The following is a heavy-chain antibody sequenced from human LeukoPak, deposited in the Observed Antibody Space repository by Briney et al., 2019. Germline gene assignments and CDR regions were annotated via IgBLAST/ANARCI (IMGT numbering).Heavy chain of an antibody. Sequence: ASVNVSCKASGYTFTGYYMHWVRQAPGQGLAWMGRINPDSGGTNYAQKFQGRVTMTRDTSISTAYMELSRLRSDDTAVYYCASRITYSYGFDYWGQGTLVTVSS. CDR3: ASRITYSYGFDY. CDR2: INPDSGGT. D-gene: IGHD5-18*01. J-gene: IGHJ4*02. CDR1: GYTFTGYY. V-gene: IGHV1-2*06.